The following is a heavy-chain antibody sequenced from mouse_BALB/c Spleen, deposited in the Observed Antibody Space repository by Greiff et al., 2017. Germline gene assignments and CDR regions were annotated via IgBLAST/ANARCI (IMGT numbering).Heavy chain of an antibody. CDR3: ARYLSDLRGFDY. CDR2: ISYSGST. V-gene: IGHV3-8*02. CDR1: GDSITSGY. Sequence: EVKLQESGPSLVKPSQTLSLTCSVTGDSITSGYWNWIRKFPGNKLEYMGYISYSGSTYYNPSLKSRISITRDTSKNQYYLQLNSVTTEDTATYYCARYLSDLRGFDYWGQGTTLTVSS. D-gene: IGHD1-1*01. J-gene: IGHJ2*01.